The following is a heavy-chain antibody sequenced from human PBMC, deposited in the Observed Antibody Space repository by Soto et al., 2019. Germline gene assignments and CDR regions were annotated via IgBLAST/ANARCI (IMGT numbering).Heavy chain of an antibody. V-gene: IGHV1-8*01. D-gene: IGHD3-16*02. Sequence: QVQLVQSGAEVKKPGASVKVSCKASGYTFTSYDINWVRQATGQGLEWMGWMNPNSGNTGYAQKFQGRVPMTRNTSISTAYMELSSLRSEDTAVYYCARGSDDYIWGSYRPLFDYWGQGTLVTVSS. CDR3: ARGSDDYIWGSYRPLFDY. J-gene: IGHJ4*02. CDR2: MNPNSGNT. CDR1: GYTFTSYD.